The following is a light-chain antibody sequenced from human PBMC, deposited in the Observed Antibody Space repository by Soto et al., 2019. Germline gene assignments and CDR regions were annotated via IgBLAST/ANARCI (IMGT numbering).Light chain of an antibody. V-gene: IGKV3-20*01. CDR3: QQYTGPPTT. J-gene: IGKJ5*01. Sequence: EIILTQSPDTLSLSPGERATLSCRASQTVSSNYLAWCQQRPGQAPRLLIYVASTRAAGIPDRFRGSGSGTDFTLTITRLEPEDSAVYFCQQYTGPPTTFGQGTRLEIK. CDR2: VAS. CDR1: QTVSSNY.